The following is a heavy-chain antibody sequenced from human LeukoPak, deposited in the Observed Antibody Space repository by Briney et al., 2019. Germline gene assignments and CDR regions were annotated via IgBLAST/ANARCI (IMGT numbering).Heavy chain of an antibody. CDR1: GYTFTSYD. CDR3: ARGRWIAAKTFDY. Sequence: ASVKVSCKASGYTFTSYDINWVRQATGQGLEWMGWMNPNSGNTGYAQKFEGRVTITRNTSLSTAYMELSSLRSEDTAVYYCARGRWIAAKTFDYWGQGTLVTVSS. J-gene: IGHJ4*02. CDR2: MNPNSGNT. V-gene: IGHV1-8*03. D-gene: IGHD6-13*01.